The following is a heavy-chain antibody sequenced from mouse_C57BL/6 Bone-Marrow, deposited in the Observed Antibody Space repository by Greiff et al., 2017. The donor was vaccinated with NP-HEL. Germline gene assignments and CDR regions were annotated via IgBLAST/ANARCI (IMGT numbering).Heavy chain of an antibody. Sequence: EVQLQQSGAELVRPGASVKLSCTASGFNFKDDYMHWVKQRPEQGLEWIGWIDPENGDTEYASKFQGKATITADTSSNTAYLQLSSLTSEDTAVYDGTTDGSSGYYFDYWGQGTTLTVSS. J-gene: IGHJ2*01. CDR1: GFNFKDDY. D-gene: IGHD1-1*01. CDR2: IDPENGDT. V-gene: IGHV14-4*01. CDR3: TTDGSSGYYFDY.